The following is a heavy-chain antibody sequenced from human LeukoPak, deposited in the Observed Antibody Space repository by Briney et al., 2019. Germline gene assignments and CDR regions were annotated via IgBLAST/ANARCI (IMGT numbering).Heavy chain of an antibody. CDR1: GGSISSGNYY. CDR2: IYYGGST. J-gene: IGHJ4*02. V-gene: IGHV4-39*01. CDR3: ARHNRIQLWSPNHNDY. Sequence: PSETLSLTCTVSGGSISSGNYYWGWIRQPPGKGLEWIGSIYYGGSTYYNPSLKSRVTISVDTSKNQFSLKLSSVTAADTAVYYCARHNRIQLWSPNHNDYWGQGTLVTVSS. D-gene: IGHD5-18*01.